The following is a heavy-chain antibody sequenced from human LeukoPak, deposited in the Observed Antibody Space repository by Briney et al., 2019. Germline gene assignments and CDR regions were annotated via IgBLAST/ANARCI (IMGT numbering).Heavy chain of an antibody. V-gene: IGHV4-39*07. CDR1: GGSISSSSYY. Sequence: SETLSLTCTVSGGSISSSSYYWGWIRQPPGKGLEWIGSIYYSGSTYYNPSLKSRVTISVDTSKNQFSLKLSSVTAADTAVYYCARDSGYSYGRNWFDPWGQGTLVTVSS. J-gene: IGHJ5*02. CDR3: ARDSGYSYGRNWFDP. CDR2: IYYSGST. D-gene: IGHD5-18*01.